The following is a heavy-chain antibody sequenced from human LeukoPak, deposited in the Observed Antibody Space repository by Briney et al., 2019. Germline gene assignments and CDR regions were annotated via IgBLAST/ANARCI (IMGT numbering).Heavy chain of an antibody. Sequence: SVKVSCKASGGTFSSYALSWVRQAPGQGLEWMGGIIPIFGTKNYVQTFQGRVTITADESTSTAYMELSSLRSEDTAVYYCARRRSYYDSSGYTFDIWGQGTMVTVSS. CDR3: ARRRSYYDSSGYTFDI. D-gene: IGHD3-22*01. CDR1: GGTFSSYA. J-gene: IGHJ3*02. V-gene: IGHV1-69*13. CDR2: IIPIFGTK.